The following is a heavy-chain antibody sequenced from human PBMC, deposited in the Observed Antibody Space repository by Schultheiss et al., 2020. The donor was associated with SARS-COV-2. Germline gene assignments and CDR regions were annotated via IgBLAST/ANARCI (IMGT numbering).Heavy chain of an antibody. CDR3: AKRLVSPNNYYMDV. D-gene: IGHD4-23*01. J-gene: IGHJ6*03. Sequence: SETLSLTCTVSGGSISSYYWSWIRQPPGKGLEWIGYIYYSGSTNYNPSLKSRVTISVDTSKNQFSLKLSSVTAADTAVYYCAKRLVSPNNYYMDVWGKGTTVTVSS. V-gene: IGHV4-59*01. CDR1: GGSISSYY. CDR2: IYYSGST.